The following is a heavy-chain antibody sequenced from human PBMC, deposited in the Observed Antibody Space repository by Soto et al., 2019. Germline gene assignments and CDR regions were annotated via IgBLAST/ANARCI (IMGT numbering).Heavy chain of an antibody. CDR1: GGTFSSYT. V-gene: IGHV1-69*02. CDR3: ARGPPRRYCSSTSCSEYFQH. D-gene: IGHD2-2*01. J-gene: IGHJ1*01. CDR2: IIPILGIA. Sequence: SVKVSCKASGGTFSSYTISWVRQAPGQGLEWMGRIIPILGIANYAQKFQGRVTITADKSTSTAYMELSSLRSEDTAVYYCARGPPRRYCSSTSCSEYFQHWGQGTLVTVSS.